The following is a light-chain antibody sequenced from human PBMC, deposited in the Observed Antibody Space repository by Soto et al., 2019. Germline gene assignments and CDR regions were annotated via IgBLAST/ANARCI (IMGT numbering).Light chain of an antibody. CDR1: QSVSSN. V-gene: IGKV3-15*01. J-gene: IGKJ1*01. CDR2: GAS. Sequence: EIVITQSPATLSVSPGEGATLSCRASQSVSSNLAWYQQKPGQAPRLLIYGASTRATGIPARFSGSGSGTEFTLTISSLXSEDYAVYYRHQYNNWPPWTFGQGTKVDIK. CDR3: HQYNNWPPWT.